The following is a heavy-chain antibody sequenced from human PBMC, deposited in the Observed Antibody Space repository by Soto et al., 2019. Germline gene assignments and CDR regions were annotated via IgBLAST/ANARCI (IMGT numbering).Heavy chain of an antibody. Sequence: QVQLVQSGAEVKKPGASVKVSCKASGYTFTCYDIKWVRQATGQGLEWMGWMNPSTGSTGFAQKFQGRVTMISNTSISTAYLELSSLTSEDTAVYYCARGRLVAGTVDYWGQGTLVTVSS. CDR3: ARGRLVAGTVDY. J-gene: IGHJ4*02. CDR1: GYTFTCYD. V-gene: IGHV1-8*01. D-gene: IGHD6-19*01. CDR2: MNPSTGST.